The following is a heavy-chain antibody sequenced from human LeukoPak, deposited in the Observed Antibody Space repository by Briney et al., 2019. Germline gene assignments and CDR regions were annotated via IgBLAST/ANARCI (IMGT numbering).Heavy chain of an antibody. CDR2: IYYSGST. CDR1: GGSISSYY. J-gene: IGHJ6*03. D-gene: IGHD1-7*01. CDR3: AGRHRKNWNYGPYYYYYMDV. V-gene: IGHV4-59*01. Sequence: SETLSLTCTVSGGSISSYYWSWIRQPPGKGLEWIGYIYYSGSTNYNPSLKSRVTISVDTSKNQFSLKLSSVTAADTAVYYCAGRHRKNWNYGPYYYYYMDVWGKGTTVTVSS.